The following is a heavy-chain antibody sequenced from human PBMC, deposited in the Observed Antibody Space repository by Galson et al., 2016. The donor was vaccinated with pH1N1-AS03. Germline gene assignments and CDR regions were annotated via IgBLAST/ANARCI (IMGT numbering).Heavy chain of an antibody. CDR2: LIPVLGIN. CDR3: VTVVDGNGPDV. CDR1: GGTFSSYS. J-gene: IGHJ4*02. V-gene: IGHV1-69*10. D-gene: IGHD6-19*01. Sequence: SVKVSCKASGGTFSSYSTNWVRQVPGQGLEWIGGLIPVLGINNKGQNFQGRVSITADTSTSIAYMELRSLRPDDTAIYYCVTVVDGNGPDVWGQGTLVTVSS.